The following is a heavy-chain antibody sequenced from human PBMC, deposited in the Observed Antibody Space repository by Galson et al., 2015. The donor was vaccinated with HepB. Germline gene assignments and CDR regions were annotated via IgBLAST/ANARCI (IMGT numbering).Heavy chain of an antibody. Sequence: SVKVSCKASGYTFTSYYMHWVRQAPGQGLEWMGIINPSGGSTSYAQKFQGRVTMTRDTSISTAYMELSRLRSDDTAVYYCARGGVAAAGRFYWGQGTLVTVSS. V-gene: IGHV1-46*01. CDR1: GYTFTSYY. J-gene: IGHJ4*02. D-gene: IGHD6-13*01. CDR3: ARGGVAAAGRFY. CDR2: INPSGGST.